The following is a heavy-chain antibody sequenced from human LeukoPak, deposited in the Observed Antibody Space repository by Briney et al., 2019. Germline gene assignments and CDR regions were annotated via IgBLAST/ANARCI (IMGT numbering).Heavy chain of an antibody. CDR2: INHSGST. V-gene: IGHV4-34*01. Sequence: SETLSLTCAVYGGSFSGYYWSWIRQPPGKGLEWIGEINHSGSTNYNPSLKSRVTISVDTSKNQFSLKLSSVTAADTAVYYCARGTKGFGRIYLDYWGQGTLVTVSS. CDR1: GGSFSGYY. CDR3: ARGTKGFGRIYLDY. D-gene: IGHD2/OR15-2a*01. J-gene: IGHJ4*02.